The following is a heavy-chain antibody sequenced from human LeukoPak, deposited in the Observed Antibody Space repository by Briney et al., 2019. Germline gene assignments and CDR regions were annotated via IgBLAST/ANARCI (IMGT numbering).Heavy chain of an antibody. CDR2: IYSGGST. D-gene: IGHD6-13*01. J-gene: IGHJ6*02. CDR3: ARDIPTHIAATEGYGMDV. CDR1: GFTVSSNY. V-gene: IGHV3-53*01. Sequence: GGSLRLSCAASGFTVSSNYMSWVRQAPGKGLEWVSVIYSGGSTYYADSVKGRFTISRDNSKNTLCLQMNSLRAEDTAVYYCARDIPTHIAATEGYGMDVWGQGTTVTVSS.